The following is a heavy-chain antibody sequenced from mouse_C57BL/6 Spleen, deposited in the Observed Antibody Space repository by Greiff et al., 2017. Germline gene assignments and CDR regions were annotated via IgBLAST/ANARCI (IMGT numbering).Heavy chain of an antibody. V-gene: IGHV1-82*01. CDR1: GYAFSSSW. CDR2: IYPGDGDT. D-gene: IGHD1-1*01. J-gene: IGHJ1*03. Sequence: VQLQQSGPELVKPGASVKISCKASGYAFSSSWMTWVKQRPGKGLEWIGRIYPGDGDTNYNGKFKGKATLTADKSSSTAYMQLSSLTSEDSAVYFCARPITTVVANWYFDVWGTGTTVTVSS. CDR3: ARPITTVVANWYFDV.